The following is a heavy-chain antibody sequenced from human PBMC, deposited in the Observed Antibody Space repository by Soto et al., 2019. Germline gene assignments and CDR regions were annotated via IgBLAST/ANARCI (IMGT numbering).Heavy chain of an antibody. CDR3: AKDRIAVRRGAMNV. Sequence: GGSLRLSCAASGFTFSNYAMNWVRQAPGKGLEWVSGINGSGVTTYYADSVKGRFTISRDNSKSTLYLQMNSLRAEDTAVYYCAKDRIAVRRGAMNVWGQGTTVTVSS. V-gene: IGHV3-23*01. CDR1: GFTFSNYA. CDR2: INGSGVTT. D-gene: IGHD6-6*01. J-gene: IGHJ6*02.